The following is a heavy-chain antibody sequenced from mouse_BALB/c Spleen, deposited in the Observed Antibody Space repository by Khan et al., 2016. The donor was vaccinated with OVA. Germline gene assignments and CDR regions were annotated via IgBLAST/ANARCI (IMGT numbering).Heavy chain of an antibody. CDR2: IWTDGST. J-gene: IGHJ4*01. Sequence: QVRLQQSGPGLVAPSQSLSITCTISGFSLTNYGVHWVRQPPGKGLEWLGVIWTDGSTTYNSALKSRLTITKDNSKSQVFLKMNSLQTDDTAIYFCARQPYYHYNVMDYWSQGTSVTVSS. D-gene: IGHD2-4*01. V-gene: IGHV2-6-1*01. CDR3: ARQPYYHYNVMDY. CDR1: GFSLTNYG.